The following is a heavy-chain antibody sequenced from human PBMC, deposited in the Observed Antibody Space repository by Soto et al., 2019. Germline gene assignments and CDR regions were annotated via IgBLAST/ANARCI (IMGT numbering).Heavy chain of an antibody. CDR2: INHSGST. D-gene: IGHD6-19*01. Sequence: SETLSLTCAVYGGSFSGYYWSWIRQPPGKGLEWIGEINHSGSTNYNPSLKSRVTISVDTSKNQFSLKLSSVTAADTAVYYCARGRGGWYPYNWFDPWGQGTLVTASS. V-gene: IGHV4-34*01. J-gene: IGHJ5*02. CDR3: ARGRGGWYPYNWFDP. CDR1: GGSFSGYY.